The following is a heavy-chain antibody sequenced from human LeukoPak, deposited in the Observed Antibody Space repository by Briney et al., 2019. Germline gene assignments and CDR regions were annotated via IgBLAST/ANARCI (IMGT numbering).Heavy chain of an antibody. V-gene: IGHV4-61*01. CDR2: IYYSGST. CDR1: GGSVSSGSYY. CDR3: ARGREDYDFWSGYLRRYNWFDP. J-gene: IGHJ5*02. D-gene: IGHD3-3*01. Sequence: PSETLSLTCTVSGGSVSSGSYYWSWIRQPPGKGLEWIGYIYYSGSTYYNPSLKSRVTISVDTSKNQFSLKLSSVTAADTAVYYCARGREDYDFWSGYLRRYNWFDPWGQGTLVTVSS.